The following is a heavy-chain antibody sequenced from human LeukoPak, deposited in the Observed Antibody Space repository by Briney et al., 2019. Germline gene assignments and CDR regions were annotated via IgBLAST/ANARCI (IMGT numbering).Heavy chain of an antibody. J-gene: IGHJ4*02. CDR2: IIPIFGTA. CDR3: ATGFWSGHHNGWVRY. D-gene: IGHD3-3*01. V-gene: IGHV1-69*01. CDR1: GGTFSSYA. Sequence: ASVKVSCKASGGTFSSYAISWVRQAPGQGLEWMGGIIPIFGTANYAQKFQGRVTITADESTSTAYMELSSLRSADTAVYYCATGFWSGHHNGWVRYWGQGTLVTVSS.